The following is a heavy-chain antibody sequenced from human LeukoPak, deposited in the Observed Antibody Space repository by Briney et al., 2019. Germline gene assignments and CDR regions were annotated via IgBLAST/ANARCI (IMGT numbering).Heavy chain of an antibody. J-gene: IGHJ5*02. D-gene: IGHD5-18*01. CDR3: ARALMRGTATAPYNWFDP. CDR2: IIPIFGTA. V-gene: IGHV1-69*05. Sequence: GASVKVSCKASGGTFSSYAISWVRQAPGQGLEWMGGIIPIFGTANYAQKFQGRVTITTDESTSTAYMELSSLRSEDTAVYYCARALMRGTATAPYNWFDPWGQGTLVTVSS. CDR1: GGTFSSYA.